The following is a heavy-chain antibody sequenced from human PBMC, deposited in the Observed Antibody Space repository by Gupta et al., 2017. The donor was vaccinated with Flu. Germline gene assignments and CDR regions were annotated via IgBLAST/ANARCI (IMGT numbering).Heavy chain of an antibody. D-gene: IGHD3-10*01. CDR1: GFTFSTYT. CDR2: ISSSSTYI. V-gene: IGHV3-21*01. CDR3: ARESPPYYDAFDI. J-gene: IGHJ3*02. Sequence: EMQLVESGGGLVKPAGSLRLSCVASGFTFSTYTMNWVRQAPGKGLEWVSSISSSSTYIYYADSVRGRFTISRDNAKNSLYLQMNSLRAEDTAVYYCARESPPYYDAFDIWGQGTMVIVSS.